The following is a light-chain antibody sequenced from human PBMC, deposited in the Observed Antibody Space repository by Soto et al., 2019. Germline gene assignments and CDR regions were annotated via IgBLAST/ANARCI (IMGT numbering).Light chain of an antibody. CDR2: GNS. V-gene: IGLV1-40*01. J-gene: IGLJ3*02. Sequence: QSVLTQPPSVSGVPGQRVTISCTVSSSNIGAHYYIHWYQQLPGTAPKLLIYGNSNRPSGVPDRFSGSKSGTSASLAITGLQAEDEADYYCQSYDSSLSGSVFGGGTKLTVL. CDR1: SSNIGAHYY. CDR3: QSYDSSLSGSV.